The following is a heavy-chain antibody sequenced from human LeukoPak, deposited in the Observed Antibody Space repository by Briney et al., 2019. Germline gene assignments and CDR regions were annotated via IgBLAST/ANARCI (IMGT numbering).Heavy chain of an antibody. Sequence: SETLSLTCAVYGGSFSGYYWSWIRQPPGKGLEWIGEINHSGSTNYNPSLKRRVTISVDTSKNQFSLKLSSVTAADTAVYYCARGVGSGWYPAYYYYGMDVRGQGTTVTVSS. D-gene: IGHD6-19*01. V-gene: IGHV4-34*01. CDR2: INHSGST. J-gene: IGHJ6*02. CDR1: GGSFSGYY. CDR3: ARGVGSGWYPAYYYYGMDV.